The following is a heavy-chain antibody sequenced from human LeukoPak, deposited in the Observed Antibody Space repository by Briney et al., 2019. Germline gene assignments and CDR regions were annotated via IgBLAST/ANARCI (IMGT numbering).Heavy chain of an antibody. D-gene: IGHD3-3*01. Sequence: SETLSLTCAVYGGSFSGYYWSWIRQPPGKGLEWIGEINHSGSTNYNPSHKSRVTISVDTSKNQFSLKLSSVTAADTAVYYCARGYYDFWSGAHNYFDYWGQGTLVTVSS. CDR2: INHSGST. CDR1: GGSFSGYY. CDR3: ARGYYDFWSGAHNYFDY. V-gene: IGHV4-34*01. J-gene: IGHJ4*02.